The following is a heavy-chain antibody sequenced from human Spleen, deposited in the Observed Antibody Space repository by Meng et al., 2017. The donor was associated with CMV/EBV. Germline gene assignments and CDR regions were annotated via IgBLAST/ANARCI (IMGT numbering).Heavy chain of an antibody. V-gene: IGHV3-23*03. CDR2: IYSGGSST. Sequence: ETLSLTCAASGFTFSSYAMSWVRQAPGKGLEWVSVIYSGGSSTYYADSVKGRFTISRDNSKNTLYLQMNSLRAEDTAVYYCAKDGGGYYFDYWGQGTLVTVSS. CDR3: AKDGGGYYFDY. D-gene: IGHD3-16*01. J-gene: IGHJ4*02. CDR1: GFTFSSYA.